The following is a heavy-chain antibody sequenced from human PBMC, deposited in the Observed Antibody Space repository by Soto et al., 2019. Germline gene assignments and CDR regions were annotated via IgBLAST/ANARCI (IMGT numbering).Heavy chain of an antibody. Sequence: QVQLVQSGAEVKKPGSSVKVSCKASGGTFSSYAISWVRQAPGQGLEWMGGIIPIFGTANYAQKFQGRVTITGDKSTSTAYMELSRRRSEDTAVYYCARGYYGSGMPQGMDVWGQGTTVTVSS. V-gene: IGHV1-69*06. CDR3: ARGYYGSGMPQGMDV. D-gene: IGHD3-10*01. J-gene: IGHJ6*02. CDR2: IIPIFGTA. CDR1: GGTFSSYA.